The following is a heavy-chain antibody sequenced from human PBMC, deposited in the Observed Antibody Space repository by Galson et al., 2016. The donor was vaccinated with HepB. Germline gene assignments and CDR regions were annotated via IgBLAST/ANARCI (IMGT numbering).Heavy chain of an antibody. J-gene: IGHJ4*02. V-gene: IGHV5-51*01. CDR3: ARQMVEGYYDSGSDY. D-gene: IGHD3-22*01. CDR1: GYSFTTYW. Sequence: QSGAEVKKPGESLKISCKGSGYSFTTYWIGWVRQMPGKGLEWMGIIYPGDSDTRYSPSFRGQVTISADESISTAYLQWSSLKASDTAMYYCARQMVEGYYDSGSDYWGQGTLVTVSS. CDR2: IYPGDSDT.